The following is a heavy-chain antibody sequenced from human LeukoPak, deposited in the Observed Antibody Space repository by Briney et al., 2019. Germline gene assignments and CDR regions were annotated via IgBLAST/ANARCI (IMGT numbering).Heavy chain of an antibody. V-gene: IGHV4-61*02. J-gene: IGHJ3*02. Sequence: SETLSLTCTVSGGSISSSSYYWGWIRQPAGKGLEWIGRIYTSGSTNYNPSLKSRVTISVDTSNNQLSLKVNSVTAADTAMYYCVKSNSRYQPWTLDIWGRGTMVTVSS. CDR3: VKSNSRYQPWTLDI. D-gene: IGHD2-2*01. CDR2: IYTSGST. CDR1: GGSISSSSYY.